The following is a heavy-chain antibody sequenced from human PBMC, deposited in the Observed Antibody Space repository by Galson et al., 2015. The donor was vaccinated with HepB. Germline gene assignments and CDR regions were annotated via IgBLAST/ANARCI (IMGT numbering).Heavy chain of an antibody. V-gene: IGHV3-30*03. CDR1: GFTFSHYS. Sequence: SLRLSCAASGFTFSHYSMHWVRQAPGKGLEWVAVISYDGSNKHYADSVKGRFTIFRDKSKSTLYLQMNSLRIEDTSVYYCARDRDTAMDRSTGYFDYWGQGTLVTVSS. CDR3: ARDRDTAMDRSTGYFDY. D-gene: IGHD5-18*01. CDR2: ISYDGSNK. J-gene: IGHJ4*02.